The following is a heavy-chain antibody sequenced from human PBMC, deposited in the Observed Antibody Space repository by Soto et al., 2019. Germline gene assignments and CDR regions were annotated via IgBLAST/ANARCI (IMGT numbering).Heavy chain of an antibody. CDR3: AKKGTTTTEPYYFDY. V-gene: IGHV1-69*02. J-gene: IGHJ4*01. CDR1: GGTFDIYS. CDR2: IIPVLHIV. D-gene: IGHD4-4*01. Sequence: ASVKVSCKASGGTFDIYSINWVRQAPGQGLEWMGRIIPVLHIVNYAQNFQGRVSITADKSTTTASMELSGLRSDDTALYYCAKKGTTTTEPYYFDYWGQGTLVTVSS.